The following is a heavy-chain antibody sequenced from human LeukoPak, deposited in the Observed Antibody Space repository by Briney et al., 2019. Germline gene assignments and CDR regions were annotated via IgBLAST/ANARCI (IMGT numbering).Heavy chain of an antibody. D-gene: IGHD2-21*01. CDR3: ARGLDYCGGDCYDY. CDR1: GYTFTSYD. J-gene: IGHJ4*02. CDR2: MNPNNGKT. V-gene: IGHV1-8*01. Sequence: ASVKVSXKASGYTFTSYDINWVRQATGQGLEWMGWMNPNNGKTGYAQKFQGRVTMTRNPSISTAYMELRSLRSEDTAVYYCARGLDYCGGDCYDYWGQGTLVTVSS.